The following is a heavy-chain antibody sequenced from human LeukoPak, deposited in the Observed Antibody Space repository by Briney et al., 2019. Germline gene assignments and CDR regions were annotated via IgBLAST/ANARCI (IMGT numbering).Heavy chain of an antibody. J-gene: IGHJ4*02. CDR2: SYCSGST. V-gene: IGHV4-30-4*08. CDR3: DQGGDYSSASVFDY. D-gene: IGHD6-25*01. CDR1: GGSISSGDYY. Sequence: SGTLSLPCTVSGGSISSGDYYWSCLRQPPGQGLEWFGYSYCSGSTYYNPSLKSRVTISVDTSKNQFSLKLSSVTAADTALYYCDQGGDYSSASVFDYWGQGTLVTVSS.